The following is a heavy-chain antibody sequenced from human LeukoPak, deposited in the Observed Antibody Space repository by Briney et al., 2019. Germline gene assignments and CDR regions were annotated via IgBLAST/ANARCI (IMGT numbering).Heavy chain of an antibody. CDR1: GYTFTSHQ. CDR2: INPNSGGT. CDR3: ARQAAAVNWFDDP. J-gene: IGHJ5*02. D-gene: IGHD6-13*01. V-gene: IGHV1-2*02. Sequence: GASVKVSCKASGYTFTSHQMHWVRQAPGQGLEWMGWINPNSGGTNYAQKFRGRVTMTRDTSVSTAYMELSRLTSDDTAVYYCARQAAAVNWFDDPWGQGTLVTVSS.